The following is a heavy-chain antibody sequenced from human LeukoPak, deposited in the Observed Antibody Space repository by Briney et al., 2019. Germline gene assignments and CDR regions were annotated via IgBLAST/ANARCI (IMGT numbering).Heavy chain of an antibody. V-gene: IGHV1-3*01. D-gene: IGHD3-22*01. CDR1: GYTFTSYA. CDR3: ARDHYDSSSWFDP. J-gene: IGHJ5*02. Sequence: VASVKVSCKASGYTFTSYAMHWVRQAPGQRLEWMGWINAGNGNTKYSQKFQGRVTITRDTSASTAYMELSSLRSEDTAVYSCARDHYDSSSWFDPWGQGTLVTVSS. CDR2: INAGNGNT.